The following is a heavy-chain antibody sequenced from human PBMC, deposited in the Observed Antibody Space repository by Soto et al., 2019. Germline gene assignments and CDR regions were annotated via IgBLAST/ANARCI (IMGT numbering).Heavy chain of an antibody. J-gene: IGHJ4*02. CDR3: ARDPYFDY. V-gene: IGHV3-66*01. CDR2: IYSGGST. Sequence: EVQLVEPGGGLVQPGGSLRLSCAASGFTVTSHYMSWVRQAPGKGLEWVSVIYSGGSTYYAVSVKGRFTISRDNSKNTLYLQMNSLRAEDTAVYYCARDPYFDYWGQGTLGTVSS. CDR1: GFTVTSHY.